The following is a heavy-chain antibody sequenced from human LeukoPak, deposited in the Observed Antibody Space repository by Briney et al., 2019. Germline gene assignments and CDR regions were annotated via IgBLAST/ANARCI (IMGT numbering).Heavy chain of an antibody. CDR3: ARRKGAVTTLVRYFDY. CDR1: GFTFSSYW. V-gene: IGHV3-7*01. CDR2: IKQDGSEK. D-gene: IGHD4-11*01. J-gene: IGHJ4*02. Sequence: GGSLRLSCAASGFTFSSYWMSWVRQAPGKGLEWVANIKQDGSEKYYVDSVKGRFTISRDNAKNSLYLQMNSLRAEDTAVYYCARRKGAVTTLVRYFDYWGQGTLVTVSS.